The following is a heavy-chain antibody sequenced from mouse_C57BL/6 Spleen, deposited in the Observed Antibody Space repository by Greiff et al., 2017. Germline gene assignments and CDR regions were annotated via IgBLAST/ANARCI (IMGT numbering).Heavy chain of an antibody. CDR3: ARGIYYDYDVDYAMDY. J-gene: IGHJ4*01. Sequence: QVQLQQSGPELVKPGASVKISCKASGYAFSSSWMNWVKQRPGKGLEWIGRIYPGDGDTNYNGKFKGKATLTADKSSSTAYMQLSSLTSEDSAVYFCARGIYYDYDVDYAMDYWGQGTSVTVSS. V-gene: IGHV1-82*01. D-gene: IGHD2-4*01. CDR2: IYPGDGDT. CDR1: GYAFSSSW.